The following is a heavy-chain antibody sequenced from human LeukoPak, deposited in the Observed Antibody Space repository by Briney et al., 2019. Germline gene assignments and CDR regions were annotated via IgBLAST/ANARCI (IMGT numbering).Heavy chain of an antibody. CDR1: GGSFGGYY. D-gene: IGHD2-15*01. V-gene: IGHV4-34*01. Sequence: SETLSLTCAVYGGSFGGYYWSWIRQPPGKGLEWIGGINHSGSTNYNPSLKSRVTISVDTSKNQFSLKLSSVTAADTAVYYCATVKGVVVAAPLGMDVRGQGTTVTVSS. J-gene: IGHJ6*02. CDR3: ATVKGVVVAAPLGMDV. CDR2: INHSGST.